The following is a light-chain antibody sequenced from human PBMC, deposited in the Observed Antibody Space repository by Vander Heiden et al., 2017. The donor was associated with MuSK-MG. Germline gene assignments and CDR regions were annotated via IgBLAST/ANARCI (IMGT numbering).Light chain of an antibody. Sequence: AIQMTQSPSSLSASVGDRVTITCRASQGIKNDLGWYQQKPGKAPKLLIYAASSLQSGVPARFSGSRSGTDFTLTISSLQPEDFATYYCLQDYSYPLTFGGGTKVECK. J-gene: IGKJ4*01. CDR1: QGIKND. CDR2: AAS. V-gene: IGKV1-6*01. CDR3: LQDYSYPLT.